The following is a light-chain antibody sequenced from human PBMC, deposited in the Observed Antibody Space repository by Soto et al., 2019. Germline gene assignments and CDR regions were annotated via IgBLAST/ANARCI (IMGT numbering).Light chain of an antibody. Sequence: QSVLTQPPSASGTPGQRVTISCSGSSSNIGSNYVYWYQQLPGTAPKLLIYRNNQRPSGVPDRFSGSKSGTSASLAISGLGSEDGAVYYCAAWDDSRGVLFGGGPNLTV. CDR2: RNN. CDR1: SSNIGSNY. J-gene: IGLJ3*02. V-gene: IGLV1-47*01. CDR3: AAWDDSRGVL.